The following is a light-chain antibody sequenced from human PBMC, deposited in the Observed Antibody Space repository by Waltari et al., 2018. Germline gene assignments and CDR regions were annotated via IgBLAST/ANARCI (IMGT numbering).Light chain of an antibody. CDR2: GQD. Sequence: SSELTQDPAVSVALGQTVTITCQGDSLRRFYASWYQQRPGQAPILIIHGQDNPPSGFPDRFSGSTSGDTASLTITGAQAEDEADYYCHSRDTFSTRVFGGGTRLTV. CDR1: SLRRFY. V-gene: IGLV3-19*01. CDR3: HSRDTFSTRV. J-gene: IGLJ2*01.